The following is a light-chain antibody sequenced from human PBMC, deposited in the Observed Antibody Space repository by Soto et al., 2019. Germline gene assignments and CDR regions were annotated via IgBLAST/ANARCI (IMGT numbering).Light chain of an antibody. J-gene: IGKJ5*01. Sequence: EIVRTQSTGTLSVSPGERATVSCRASQSVSDSLAWYQQTPGQAPRLLIYGASTRATGIPARFSGSGSGTDFTLTISSLEPEDFAVYYCQQYGSSPPITFGQGTRLEIK. CDR3: QQYGSSPPIT. CDR2: GAS. CDR1: QSVSDS. V-gene: IGKV3-20*01.